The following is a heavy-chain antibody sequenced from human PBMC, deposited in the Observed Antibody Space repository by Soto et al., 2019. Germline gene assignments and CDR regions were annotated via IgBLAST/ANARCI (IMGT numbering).Heavy chain of an antibody. V-gene: IGHV4-4*02. CDR1: SGSITSANW. D-gene: IGHD2-15*01. CDR3: ARRGGGVVLAATTPFDY. CDR2: IYHSGST. J-gene: IGHJ4*02. Sequence: QVPLQESGPRLVRPSGTLSLTCTVSSGSITSANWWSWVRQPPGRGLEWIGEIYHSGSTNYNLSLEGRATLSVDKSKNQFSLSLSSVTAADTAIYYCARRGGGVVLAATTPFDYWGQGTLVTVSS.